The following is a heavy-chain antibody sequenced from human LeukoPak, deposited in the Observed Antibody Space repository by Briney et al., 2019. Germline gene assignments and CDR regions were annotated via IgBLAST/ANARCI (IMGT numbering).Heavy chain of an antibody. CDR1: GGSISSGGYS. CDR3: ARGPITMIASWYFDL. J-gene: IGHJ2*01. D-gene: IGHD3-22*01. CDR2: IYHSGST. Sequence: PSETLFLTCAVSGGSISSGGYSWSWIRQPPGKGLEWIGYIYHSGSTYYNPSLKSRVTISVDRSKNQFSLKLSSVTAADTAVYYCARGPITMIASWYFDLWGRGTLVTVSS. V-gene: IGHV4-30-2*01.